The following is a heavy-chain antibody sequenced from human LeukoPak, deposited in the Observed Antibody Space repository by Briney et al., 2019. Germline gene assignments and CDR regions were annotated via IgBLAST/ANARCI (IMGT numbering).Heavy chain of an antibody. J-gene: IGHJ4*02. CDR3: ARGQSWSRPFDY. D-gene: IGHD6-6*01. Sequence: SETLSLTCAVYGGSFSGYYWSWIRQPPGKGLEWIGEINHSGSTNYNPSLKSRVTISVGTSKNQFSLKLSSVTAADTAVYYCARGQSWSRPFDYWGQGTLVTVSS. V-gene: IGHV4-34*01. CDR2: INHSGST. CDR1: GGSFSGYY.